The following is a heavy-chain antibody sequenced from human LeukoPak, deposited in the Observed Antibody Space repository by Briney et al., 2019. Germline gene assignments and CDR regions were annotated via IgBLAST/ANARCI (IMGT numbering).Heavy chain of an antibody. CDR2: MNPNSGNT. CDR1: GYTFTSYD. V-gene: IGHV1-8*03. J-gene: IGHJ6*03. D-gene: IGHD3-10*01. CDR3: ERTLLWFGEFHYYYYMDV. Sequence: ASVKVSCKASGYTFTSYDINWVRQATGQGLEWMGWMNPNSGNTGYAQKFQGRVTITRNTSISTAYMELSSLRSEDTAVYYCERTLLWFGEFHYYYYMDVWGKGTTVTVSS.